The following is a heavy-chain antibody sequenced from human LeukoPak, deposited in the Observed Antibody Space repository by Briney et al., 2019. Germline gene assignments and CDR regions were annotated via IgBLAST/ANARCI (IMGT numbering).Heavy chain of an antibody. J-gene: IGHJ5*02. Sequence: GGSLRLSCAASGFPFSSHDMHWVRHAPGKTLEWVSVIGADGDIYYSVSVKGRFTISRENAKNSLYLQMNSLRAGDTAVYYCARARNGGSFDPWGQGTLVTVSS. D-gene: IGHD3-16*01. V-gene: IGHV3-13*01. CDR3: ARARNGGSFDP. CDR1: GFPFSSHD. CDR2: IGADGDI.